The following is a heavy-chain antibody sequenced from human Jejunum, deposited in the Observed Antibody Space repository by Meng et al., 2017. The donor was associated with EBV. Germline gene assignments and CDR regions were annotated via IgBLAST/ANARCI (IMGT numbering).Heavy chain of an antibody. CDR1: GDSVRSYY. D-gene: IGHD1-26*01. CDR3: TRGSTGAFNA. J-gene: IGHJ5*02. V-gene: IGHV4-59*02. CDR2: THYSETS. Sequence: QLRLQESGPGLVXPXXXXSLTCTVTGDSVRSYYWSWIRQSPEKGLEWIGYTHYSETSIYSPSLMSRATISVDTSNSQFSLKLNSVTAADTAIYYCTRGSTGAFNAWGQGILVTVSS.